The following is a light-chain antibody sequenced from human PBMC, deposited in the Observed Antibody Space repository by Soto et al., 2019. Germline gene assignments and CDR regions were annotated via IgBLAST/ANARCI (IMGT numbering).Light chain of an antibody. Sequence: DIQMTQSPSSLSASAGDRVTITCRASHGIRNFLSWYQQKPGKAPKRLIHAASSLESGVPSRFSGSGSGTEFTLTISSLQPEDFATYYCLQHDTYPFTFGQGTKVEIK. CDR1: HGIRNF. J-gene: IGKJ2*01. CDR2: AAS. V-gene: IGKV1-17*01. CDR3: LQHDTYPFT.